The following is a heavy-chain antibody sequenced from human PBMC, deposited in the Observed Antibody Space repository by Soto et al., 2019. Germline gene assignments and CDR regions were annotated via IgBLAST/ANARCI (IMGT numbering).Heavy chain of an antibody. CDR3: ASESYGGEFDY. D-gene: IGHD4-17*01. Sequence: QVQLVQSGAEEKKPGASVKVSCKASGYTFTSYAMHWVRQAPGQRLEWMGWINAGNGNTKYSHKFQGRVTITRDTSGSTAYMELSSLRSEDTAVYYCASESYGGEFDYWGQGTLVTVSS. CDR1: GYTFTSYA. V-gene: IGHV1-3*05. J-gene: IGHJ4*02. CDR2: INAGNGNT.